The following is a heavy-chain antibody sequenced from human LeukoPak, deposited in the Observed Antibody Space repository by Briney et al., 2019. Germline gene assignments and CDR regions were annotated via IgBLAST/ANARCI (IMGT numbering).Heavy chain of an antibody. V-gene: IGHV1-69*01. J-gene: IGHJ4*02. Sequence: SVKVSCTASGGTFANYAISWVRTAPGQGLEWMGGIIPIFGTGDSAQKFQGRLTITADESTRTTYMELSSLRSEDTAVYYCAKGHDDFRQFDYWGQGTLVTVSS. D-gene: IGHD3-3*01. CDR1: GGTFANYA. CDR2: IIPIFGTG. CDR3: AKGHDDFRQFDY.